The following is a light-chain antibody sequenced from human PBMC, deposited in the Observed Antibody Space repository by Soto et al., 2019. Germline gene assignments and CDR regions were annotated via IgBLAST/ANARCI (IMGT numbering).Light chain of an antibody. V-gene: IGKV3-20*01. Sequence: EIVMTQSPATLSVSPGERATVSCRASQSVRSNLAWYQQKPGQAPRLLISGASSRATGIPDRFSGSGSGTDFTLTISRLEPEDFALYYCQHYAHNSPITFGQGTRLEIK. J-gene: IGKJ5*01. CDR3: QHYAHNSPIT. CDR2: GAS. CDR1: QSVRSN.